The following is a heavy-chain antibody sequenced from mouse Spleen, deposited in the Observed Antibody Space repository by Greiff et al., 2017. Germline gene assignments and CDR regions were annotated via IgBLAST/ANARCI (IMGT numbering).Heavy chain of an antibody. CDR3: ARGGYGSSYFAY. V-gene: IGHV1-42*01. CDR2: INPSTGGT. D-gene: IGHD1-1*01. CDR1: GYSFTGYY. J-gene: IGHJ3*01. Sequence: DVQLQESGPELVKPGASVKISCKASGYSFTGYYMNWVKQSPEKSLEWIGEINPSTGGTTYNQKFKAKATLTVDKSSSTAYMQLKSLTSEDSAVYYCARGGYGSSYFAYWGQGTLVTVSA.